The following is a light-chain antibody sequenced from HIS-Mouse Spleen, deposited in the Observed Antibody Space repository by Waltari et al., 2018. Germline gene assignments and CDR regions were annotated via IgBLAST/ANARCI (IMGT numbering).Light chain of an antibody. CDR1: KLGDKY. J-gene: IGLJ2*01. CDR3: QAWDSSTDVV. CDR2: QDS. V-gene: IGLV3-1*01. Sequence: SYELTQPPSVSVSPGQPASITCSGAKLGDKYACWYQQKPGQSPVLVIYQDSKRPPGIPERFPGSNSGNTATLTISGTQAMDEADYYCQAWDSSTDVVFGGGTKLTVL.